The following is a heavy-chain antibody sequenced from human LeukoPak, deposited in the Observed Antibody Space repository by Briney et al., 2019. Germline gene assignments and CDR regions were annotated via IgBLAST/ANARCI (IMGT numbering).Heavy chain of an antibody. D-gene: IGHD1-14*01. CDR3: AKVYNDAFDI. Sequence: PGGSLRLSCAASGFTFDDYGMHWVRQVPGKGLKWVSGINWNSGIIGYADSVKGRFTISRDNAKNSLDLQMNSLRAEDTALYYCAKVYNDAFDIWGQGTMVTVSS. J-gene: IGHJ3*02. CDR2: INWNSGII. V-gene: IGHV3-9*01. CDR1: GFTFDDYG.